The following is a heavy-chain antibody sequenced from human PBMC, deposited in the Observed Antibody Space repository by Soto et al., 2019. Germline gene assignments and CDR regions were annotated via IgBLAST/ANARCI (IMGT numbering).Heavy chain of an antibody. Sequence: NPSETLSLTCAVYGGSFSGYYWSWIRQPPGKGLEWSGEINHSGSTNYNPSLKSRVTISVDTSKNQFSLKLSSVTAADTAVYYCARVARGGSGYYYLGYFDYWGQGTLVTVS. D-gene: IGHD3-22*01. V-gene: IGHV4-34*01. CDR1: GGSFSGYY. J-gene: IGHJ4*02. CDR2: INHSGST. CDR3: ARVARGGSGYYYLGYFDY.